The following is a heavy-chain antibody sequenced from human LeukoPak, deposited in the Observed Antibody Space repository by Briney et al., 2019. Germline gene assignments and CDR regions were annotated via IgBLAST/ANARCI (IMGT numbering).Heavy chain of an antibody. CDR3: ARGWIQLWHAFDI. J-gene: IGHJ3*02. V-gene: IGHV3-11*01. CDR2: ISSSGSTI. Sequence: PGGSLRLSCAASGFTFSDYYMSWIRQAPGKGLEWVSYISSSGSTIYYADSVKGRFTISRANAKNSLYLQMNSLRAEDTAVYYCARGWIQLWHAFDIWGQGTMVTVSS. D-gene: IGHD5-18*01. CDR1: GFTFSDYY.